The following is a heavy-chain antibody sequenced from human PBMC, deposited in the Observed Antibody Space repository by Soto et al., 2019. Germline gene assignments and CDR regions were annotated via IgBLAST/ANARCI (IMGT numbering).Heavy chain of an antibody. CDR2: IWYDGSNK. CDR1: GFTFSSYG. Sequence: GGSLRLSCAASGFTFSSYGMHWVRQAPGKGLEWVAFIWYDGSNKYYADSVKGRFTISRDNSKNTLYLQMNSLRAEDTAVYYCARDTYYDFWSGYLWASYYGMDVWGQGTTVTVSS. J-gene: IGHJ6*02. V-gene: IGHV3-33*01. CDR3: ARDTYYDFWSGYLWASYYGMDV. D-gene: IGHD3-3*01.